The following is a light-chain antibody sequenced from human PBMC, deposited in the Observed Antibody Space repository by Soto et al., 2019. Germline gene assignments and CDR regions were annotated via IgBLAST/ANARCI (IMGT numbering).Light chain of an antibody. CDR2: EVS. V-gene: IGLV2-14*01. Sequence: QSVRTQPASVSGSPGQSITISCTGASSDVGGYNYVSWYQQHPGKAPKLMIYEVSNRPSGVSNRFSGSKSGNTASLTISGLQAEDEADYYCSSYTSSSTLPFVFGTGTKVTVL. CDR1: SSDVGGYNY. CDR3: SSYTSSSTLPFV. J-gene: IGLJ1*01.